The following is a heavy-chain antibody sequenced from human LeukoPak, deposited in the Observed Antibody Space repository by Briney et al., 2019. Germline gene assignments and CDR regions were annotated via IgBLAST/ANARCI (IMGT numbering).Heavy chain of an antibody. J-gene: IGHJ5*02. Sequence: SETLSLTCAVYGGSFSGHYWSWIRQPPGKGLEWIGEINHSGSTNYNPSLKSRVTISADTSKNQFSLKLSSVTAADTAVYYCARRSDWFDPWGQGTLVTVSS. CDR3: ARRSDWFDP. CDR1: GGSFSGHY. V-gene: IGHV4-34*01. CDR2: INHSGST.